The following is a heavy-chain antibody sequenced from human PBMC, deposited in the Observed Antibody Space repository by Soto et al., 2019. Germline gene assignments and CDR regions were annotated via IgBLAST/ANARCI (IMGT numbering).Heavy chain of an antibody. CDR2: IIPILGIA. Sequence: ASVKVSCKASGGTFSSYTISWVRQAPGQGLEWMGRIIPILGIANYAQKFQGRVTITADKSTSTAYMELSSLRSEDTAVYYCARDPPLGDYIWGRNSPSFDYWGQGTLVTVSS. J-gene: IGHJ4*02. V-gene: IGHV1-69*04. CDR1: GGTFSSYT. D-gene: IGHD3-16*01. CDR3: ARDPPLGDYIWGRNSPSFDY.